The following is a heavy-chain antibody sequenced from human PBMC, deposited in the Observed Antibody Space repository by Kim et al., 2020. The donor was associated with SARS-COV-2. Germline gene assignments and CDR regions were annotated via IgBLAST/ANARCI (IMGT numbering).Heavy chain of an antibody. CDR1: GGSISSSSYY. J-gene: IGHJ4*02. V-gene: IGHV4-39*07. CDR2: IYYSGST. D-gene: IGHD5-12*01. Sequence: SETLSLTCTVSGGSISSSSYYWGWIRQPPGKGLEWIGSIYYSGSTYYNPSLKSRVTISVDTSKNQFSLKLSSVTAADTAVYYCARVEMATIFDYWGQGT. CDR3: ARVEMATIFDY.